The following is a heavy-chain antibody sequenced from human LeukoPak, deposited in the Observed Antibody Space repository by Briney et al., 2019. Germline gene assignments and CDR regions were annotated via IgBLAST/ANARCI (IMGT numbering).Heavy chain of an antibody. CDR3: ARTAGAYYYMDV. CDR1: GYTLTELS. V-gene: IGHV1-2*02. D-gene: IGHD6-19*01. CDR2: INPNTGGT. J-gene: IGHJ6*03. Sequence: GASVKVSCKVSGYTLTELSMHWVRQAPGQGLEWMGWINPNTGGTKYAQKFQGRVTMTRDTSISTAYMELSRLRSDDTAVYYCARTAGAYYYMDVWGKGTTVTISS.